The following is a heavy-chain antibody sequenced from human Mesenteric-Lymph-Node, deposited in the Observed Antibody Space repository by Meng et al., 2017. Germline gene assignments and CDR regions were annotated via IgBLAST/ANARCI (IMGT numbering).Heavy chain of an antibody. D-gene: IGHD2/OR15-2a*01. CDR3: TRSAKLLLF. V-gene: IGHV3-48*03. CDR1: GFSFSSYE. CDR2: ISSSGDTI. Sequence: LSLTCAASGFSFSSYEMNWVRQAPGKGLEWVSYISSSGDTIYYTDSVKGRFTISRDNAKNSLYLQMNSLRAEDTALYYCTRSAKLLLFGGQGTLVTVSS. J-gene: IGHJ4*02.